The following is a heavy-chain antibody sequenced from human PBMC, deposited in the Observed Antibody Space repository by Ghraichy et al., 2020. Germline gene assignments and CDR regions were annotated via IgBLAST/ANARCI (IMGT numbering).Heavy chain of an antibody. CDR1: GGSISSYY. D-gene: IGHD6-19*01. CDR2: IYYSGST. V-gene: IGHV4-59*01. Sequence: ETLSLTCTVSGGSISSYYWSWIRQPPGKGLEWIGYIYYSGSTNYNPSLKSRVTISVDTSKNQFSLKLSSVTAADTAVYYCARLSSGWRFDYWGQGTLVTVSS. J-gene: IGHJ4*02. CDR3: ARLSSGWRFDY.